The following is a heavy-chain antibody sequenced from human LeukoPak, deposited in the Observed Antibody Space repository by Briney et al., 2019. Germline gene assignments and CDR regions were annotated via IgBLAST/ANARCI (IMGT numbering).Heavy chain of an antibody. CDR2: IIPIFGTA. D-gene: IGHD2-21*01. V-gene: IGHV1-69*13. J-gene: IGHJ1*01. CDR1: GGTFINYA. Sequence: SVKVSCKASGGTFINYAISWVRQAPGQGLEWMGGIIPIFGTANYAEKFRGRVTITADESTSTAYMELNRLKSGDTAVYYCARDSSEFRSLIPHWGQGTLVTVSS. CDR3: ARDSSEFRSLIPH.